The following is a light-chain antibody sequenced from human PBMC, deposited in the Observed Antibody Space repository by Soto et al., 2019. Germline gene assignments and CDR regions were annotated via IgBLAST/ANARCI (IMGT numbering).Light chain of an antibody. CDR1: SSNIGAGYD. J-gene: IGLJ1*01. Sequence: QLVLTQPPSVSGAPGQRVTISCTGSSSNIGAGYDVHWYQQLPGTAPKLLIYGNSNRPSGVPDRFSGSKSGTSASLAITGLQAEDEADYYCQSYDSSLPYVFGTGTRSPS. CDR2: GNS. CDR3: QSYDSSLPYV. V-gene: IGLV1-40*01.